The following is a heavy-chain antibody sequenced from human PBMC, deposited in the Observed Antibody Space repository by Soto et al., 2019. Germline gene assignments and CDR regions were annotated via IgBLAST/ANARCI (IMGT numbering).Heavy chain of an antibody. V-gene: IGHV3-33*01. D-gene: IGHD6-13*01. CDR3: ARDSHSSSWDWFDP. CDR1: GFTFSSYG. Sequence: GGSLRLSCAASGFTFSSYGMHWVRQAPGKGLEWVAVIWYDGSNKYYADSVKGRFTISRDNSKNTLYLQMNSLRAEDTAVYYCARDSHSSSWDWFDPWGQGTLVTVSS. J-gene: IGHJ5*02. CDR2: IWYDGSNK.